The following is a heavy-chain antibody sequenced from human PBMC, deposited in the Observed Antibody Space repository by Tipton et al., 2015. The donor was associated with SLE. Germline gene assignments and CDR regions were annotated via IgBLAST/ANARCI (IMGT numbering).Heavy chain of an antibody. Sequence: LRLSCTVSGDTISDHHWSWIRQPPGKGLEWIGYISYSGSTNYNPSLKSRVTISVDTSKNQFSLNLSSVTAADTAVYYCAREGRDGYSYGAFDYWGQGTLVTVSS. CDR3: AREGRDGYSYGAFDY. CDR1: GDTISDHH. CDR2: ISYSGST. D-gene: IGHD5-24*01. J-gene: IGHJ4*02. V-gene: IGHV4-59*11.